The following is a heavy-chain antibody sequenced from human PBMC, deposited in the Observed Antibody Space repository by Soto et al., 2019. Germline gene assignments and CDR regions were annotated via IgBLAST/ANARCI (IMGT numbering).Heavy chain of an antibody. CDR3: ARHIGARPRDYYGMDV. V-gene: IGHV5-10-1*01. CDR2: IDPSDSYT. J-gene: IGHJ6*02. D-gene: IGHD6-6*01. CDR1: GCSFTSYW. Sequence: LGESLKISCKGSGCSFTSYWISWVLQMPGKGLEWMGRIDPSDSYTNYSPSFQGHVTISADKSISTAYLQWSSLKASDTAMYYCARHIGARPRDYYGMDVWGQVTTFAVSS.